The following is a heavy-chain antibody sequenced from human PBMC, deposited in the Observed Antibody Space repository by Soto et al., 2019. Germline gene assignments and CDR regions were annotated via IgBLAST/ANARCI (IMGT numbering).Heavy chain of an antibody. CDR1: GFTFSSYA. CDR2: ISYDGSNK. V-gene: IGHV3-30-3*01. J-gene: IGHJ4*02. D-gene: IGHD2-2*01. CDR3: ARDPEGGIVVVPAAVNFDY. Sequence: QVQLVESGGGVVQPGRSLRLSCAASGFTFSSYAMHWVRQAPGKGLEWVAVISYDGSNKYYADSVKGRFTISRDNSKNPLYLQMNSLRAEDTAVYYCARDPEGGIVVVPAAVNFDYWGQGTLVTVSS.